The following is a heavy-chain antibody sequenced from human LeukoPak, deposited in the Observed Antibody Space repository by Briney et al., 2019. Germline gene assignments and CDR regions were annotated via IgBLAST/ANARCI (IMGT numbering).Heavy chain of an antibody. J-gene: IGHJ4*02. CDR2: IYYSGST. Sequence: PSETLSLTCTVSGGSISSSSYYWGWIRQPPGKGREWIGSIYYSGSTYYNPSLKSRVTISVDTSKNQFSLKLSSVTAADTAVYYCAREGYSPFFDYWGQGTLVTVSS. D-gene: IGHD5-18*01. V-gene: IGHV4-39*02. CDR3: AREGYSPFFDY. CDR1: GGSISSSSYY.